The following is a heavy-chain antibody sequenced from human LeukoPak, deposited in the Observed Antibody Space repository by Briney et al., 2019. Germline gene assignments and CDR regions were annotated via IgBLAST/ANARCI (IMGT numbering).Heavy chain of an antibody. Sequence: PSETLSLTCTVFGGAISSGGYSWSWIRQPPGKGLEWTGYIYHRGSTFYNPSPKSRVTISVGRSKNQFSLKLSSVTAADTAVYYCARNYYGSGSYWGGHNWFDPWGQGTLVTVSS. J-gene: IGHJ5*02. D-gene: IGHD3-10*01. CDR2: IYHRGST. CDR3: ARNYYGSGSYWGGHNWFDP. CDR1: GGAISSGGYS. V-gene: IGHV4-30-2*01.